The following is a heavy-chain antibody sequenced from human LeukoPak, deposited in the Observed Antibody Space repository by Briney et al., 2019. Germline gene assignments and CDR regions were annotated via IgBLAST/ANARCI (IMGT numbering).Heavy chain of an antibody. Sequence: PGGSLRLSCAASGFTFTNAWMSWVRQPPGKGLEWVGRIKSKADGGTADIAAPVKGRVTISRDDATNTLYLQMHSLRAEDTAVYYCARDLGVVTEPLYYFDYWGQGTLVTVSS. D-gene: IGHD3-3*01. V-gene: IGHV3-15*01. CDR2: IKSKADGGTA. CDR1: GFTFTNAW. J-gene: IGHJ4*02. CDR3: ARDLGVVTEPLYYFDY.